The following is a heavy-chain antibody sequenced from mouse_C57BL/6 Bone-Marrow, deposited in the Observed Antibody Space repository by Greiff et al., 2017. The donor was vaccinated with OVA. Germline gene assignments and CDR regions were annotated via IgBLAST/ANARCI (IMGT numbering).Heavy chain of an antibody. D-gene: IGHD2-4*01. CDR3: ARERGLRGDY. CDR2: IYPGDGDT. CDR1: GYAFSSSW. J-gene: IGHJ2*01. Sequence: VQRVESGPELVKPGASVKISCKASGYAFSSSWMNWVKQRPGKGLEWIGRIYPGDGDTNYNGKFKGKATLTADKSSSTAYMQLSSLTSEDSAVYFCARERGLRGDYWGQGTTLTVSS. V-gene: IGHV1-82*01.